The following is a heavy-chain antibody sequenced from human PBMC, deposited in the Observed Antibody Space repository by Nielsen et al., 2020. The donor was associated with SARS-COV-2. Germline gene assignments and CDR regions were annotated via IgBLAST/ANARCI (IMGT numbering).Heavy chain of an antibody. CDR1: GFNFSTFG. D-gene: IGHD2-2*01. V-gene: IGHV3-30*18. CDR2: ISYDARNV. CDR3: AKGGVPASRSHYSYYYMDV. Sequence: GESLKISCAASGFNFSTFGMHWVRQTSGKGLEWVAVISYDARNVDYADSVKGRFTISRDNSRSRLYLQMNSLRRGDTAVYFCAKGGVPASRSHYSYYYMDVWGKGTTVTVSS. J-gene: IGHJ6*03.